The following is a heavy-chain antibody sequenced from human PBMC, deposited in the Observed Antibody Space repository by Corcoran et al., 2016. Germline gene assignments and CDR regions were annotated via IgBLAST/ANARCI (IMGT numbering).Heavy chain of an antibody. J-gene: IGHJ4*02. CDR1: GFTFNTYW. D-gene: IGHD3-10*01. CDR3: ARVGLGYGSGFDY. V-gene: IGHV3-74*01. Sequence: EVQLVEYGGDLVQPGGSLRLSCAASGFTFNTYWMHWVRQAPGKGLVWVSRINTAGSSTNYADSVKGRFTISRDNAKNTLYLQMNSLRAEDTAIYYCARVGLGYGSGFDYWGQGTLVTVSS. CDR2: INTAGSST.